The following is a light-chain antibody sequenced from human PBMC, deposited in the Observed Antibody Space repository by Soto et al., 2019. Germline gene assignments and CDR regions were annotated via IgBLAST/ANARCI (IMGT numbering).Light chain of an antibody. J-gene: IGKJ1*01. CDR2: GAS. CDR3: QQSNNWPRT. CDR1: QSVINN. V-gene: IGKV3-15*01. Sequence: EIVMTQSPATLSVSPGERVTLSFRASQSVINNLDWYQQKPGQAPRLLIYGASTRATGIPARLSGSGYGTEFTLTISSMQYEDFAVYYCQQSNNWPRTFGQGTKVDIK.